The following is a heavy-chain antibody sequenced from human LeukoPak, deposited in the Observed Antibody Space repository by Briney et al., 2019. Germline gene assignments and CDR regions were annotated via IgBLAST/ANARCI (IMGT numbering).Heavy chain of an antibody. D-gene: IGHD5-18*01. V-gene: IGHV4-59*01. J-gene: IGHJ3*02. Sequence: SETLSLTCTVSGGSISSYYLSWIRQPPGKGLEWVWDIYYSGSTNYNPSLKSRVTISVDTSKNQFSLKLSSVTAADTAVYFCARDTLTYTYGRGAFDIWGQGTMVTVSS. CDR2: IYYSGST. CDR1: GGSISSYY. CDR3: ARDTLTYTYGRGAFDI.